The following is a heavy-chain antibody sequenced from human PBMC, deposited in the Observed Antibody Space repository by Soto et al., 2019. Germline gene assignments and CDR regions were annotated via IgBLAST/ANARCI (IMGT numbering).Heavy chain of an antibody. D-gene: IGHD4-17*01. V-gene: IGHV4-59*01. CDR1: SGSIRSYY. J-gene: IGHJ6*02. CDR3: ARVNLDYVTGMDV. Sequence: SETLSLTCTVPSGSIRSYYWSWIRQPPGKGLEWIGYINYSGTTNYNPSLKSRVTLSIDTSKSQVSLKLTSVTAADTAVYYCARVNLDYVTGMDVWGQGTTVTVSS. CDR2: INYSGTT.